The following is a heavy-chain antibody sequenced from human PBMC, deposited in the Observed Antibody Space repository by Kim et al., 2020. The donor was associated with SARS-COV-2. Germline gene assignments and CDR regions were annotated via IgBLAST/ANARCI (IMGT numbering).Heavy chain of an antibody. CDR1: GGTFSSYA. J-gene: IGHJ6*02. Sequence: SVKVSCKASGGTFSSYAISWVRQGPGQGLEWMGRIIPILGIANYAQKFQGRVTITADKSMSTAYMELSSLRSEDTAVYYCASNYDILTGYYKGNYYYYGMDVWGQGTTVTVSS. CDR2: IIPILGIA. D-gene: IGHD3-9*01. CDR3: ASNYDILTGYYKGNYYYYGMDV. V-gene: IGHV1-69*04.